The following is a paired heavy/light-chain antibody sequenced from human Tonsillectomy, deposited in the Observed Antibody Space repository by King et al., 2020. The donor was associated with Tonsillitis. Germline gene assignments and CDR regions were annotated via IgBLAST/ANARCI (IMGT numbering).Heavy chain of an antibody. CDR2: MSWDGTRT. D-gene: IGHD2-21*01. Sequence: EVHLVESGGAVVQPGGSLRLSCAASGFAFDDYTMHWVRQSPGKGLEWVSLMSWDGTRTHYRDSVKGRFTISRDNSEKSLFLQMRSLTIDDTALYYCAKEVTQGLDCGGDCFSLGFDSWGQGTLVTVSS. V-gene: IGHV3-43*01. CDR1: GFAFDDYT. J-gene: IGHJ4*02. CDR3: AKEVTQGLDCGGDCFSLGFDS.
Light chain of an antibody. J-gene: IGKJ2*01. CDR2: AAS. Sequence: DIQMTQSPSSVSASVGDRVSITCRASQYISRSLAWYQQKPGKAPRLLIYAASALVIGVPARFSGSGSGAHFTLTISSLQPEDVATYYCQQAYLFPGAFGQGTKLEI. CDR1: QYISRS. CDR3: QQAYLFPGA. V-gene: IGKV1-12*01.